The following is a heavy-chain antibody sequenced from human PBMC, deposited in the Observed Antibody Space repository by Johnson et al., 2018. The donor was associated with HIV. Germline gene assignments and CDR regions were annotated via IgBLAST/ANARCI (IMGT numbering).Heavy chain of an antibody. D-gene: IGHD3-16*01. Sequence: EVQLVESGGGLVQPGGSLRLSCAASGFTFSSYWMNWVRQAPGKGLEWVASIKQDGSEKYYVDSVKGRFTISRDNAKNSLYLQMNSPRAEDTAVYYCARGGWGDAFDIWGQGTMVTVSS. J-gene: IGHJ3*02. CDR3: ARGGWGDAFDI. V-gene: IGHV3-7*01. CDR2: IKQDGSEK. CDR1: GFTFSSYW.